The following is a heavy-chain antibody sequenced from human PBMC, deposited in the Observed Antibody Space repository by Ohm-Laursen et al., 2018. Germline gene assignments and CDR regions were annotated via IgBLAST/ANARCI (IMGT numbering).Heavy chain of an antibody. Sequence: SLRLSCAASGFTFSSYGMHWVRQAPGKGLEWVAVIWYDGSNKYYADSVKGRFTISRDNSKNTLYLQMNSLRAEDTAVYYCARDENYYGSGSYYRVLDYWGQGTLVTVSS. V-gene: IGHV3-33*01. CDR3: ARDENYYGSGSYYRVLDY. D-gene: IGHD3-10*01. CDR2: IWYDGSNK. J-gene: IGHJ4*02. CDR1: GFTFSSYG.